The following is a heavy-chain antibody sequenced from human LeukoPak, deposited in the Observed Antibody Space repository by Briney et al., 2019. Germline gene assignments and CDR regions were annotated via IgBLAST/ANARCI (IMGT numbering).Heavy chain of an antibody. Sequence: SETLSLTCTVSGGSINSYYWSWIRQPPGKGLEWIGYIYYSGSTNYNPSLKSRVTISVDTSKNRFSLKMSSVTAADTAVYYCARGVGEYSSSDGYWGQGTLVTVSS. D-gene: IGHD6-6*01. CDR3: ARGVGEYSSSDGY. CDR1: GGSINSYY. V-gene: IGHV4-59*01. CDR2: IYYSGST. J-gene: IGHJ4*02.